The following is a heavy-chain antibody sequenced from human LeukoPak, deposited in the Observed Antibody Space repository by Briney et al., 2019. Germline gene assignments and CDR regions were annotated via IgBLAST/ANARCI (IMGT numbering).Heavy chain of an antibody. CDR3: AREYGSGSYSHYFDH. J-gene: IGHJ4*02. V-gene: IGHV1-69*04. D-gene: IGHD3-10*01. Sequence: ASVKVSCKASGGTFSSYAISWVRQAPGQGLEWMGRIIPILGIANYAQKFQGRVTITADKSTSTAYMELSSLRSEDTAVYYCAREYGSGSYSHYFDHWGQGTLVTVSS. CDR1: GGTFSSYA. CDR2: IIPILGIA.